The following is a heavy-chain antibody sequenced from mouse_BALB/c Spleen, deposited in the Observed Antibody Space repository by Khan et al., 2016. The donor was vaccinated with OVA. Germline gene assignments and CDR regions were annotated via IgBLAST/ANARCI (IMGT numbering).Heavy chain of an antibody. V-gene: IGHV3-1*02. CDR1: GYSITSGYS. Sequence: EVQLQESGPDLVKPSQSLSLTCTVTGYSITSGYSWHWIRQFPGNKLEWLGYIYYSGIINFNPSLKSRISITRDTSKNQFFLQLNSVTAEDTATYYCARDGNYMDYWGQGTSVTVSS. CDR2: IYYSGII. CDR3: ARDGNYMDY. J-gene: IGHJ4*01. D-gene: IGHD2-1*01.